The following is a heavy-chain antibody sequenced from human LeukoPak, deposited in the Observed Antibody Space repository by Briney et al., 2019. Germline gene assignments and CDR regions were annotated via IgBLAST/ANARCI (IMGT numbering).Heavy chain of an antibody. D-gene: IGHD2-8*01. J-gene: IGHJ6*03. Sequence: ASVKVSCKASGYTFTGYYMHWVRQAPGQGLEWMGWINPNSGGTNYAQKFQGRVTMTTDTSTSTAYMELRSLRSDDTAVYYCASRVNEGVHYYYYMDVWGKGTTVTVSS. CDR1: GYTFTGYY. CDR2: INPNSGGT. CDR3: ASRVNEGVHYYYYMDV. V-gene: IGHV1-2*02.